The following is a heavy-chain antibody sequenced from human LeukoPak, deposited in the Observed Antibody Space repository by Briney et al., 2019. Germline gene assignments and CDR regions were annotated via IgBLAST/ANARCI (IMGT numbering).Heavy chain of an antibody. Sequence: SETLSLTCAVSGGSISSSNWWSWVRQPPGKGLEWIGEIYHSGSTNYNPSLKSRVTISVGTSKNQFSLKLSSVTAADTAVYYCARATYYYGSGSYRRLTTLDYWGQGTLVTVSS. CDR1: GGSISSSNW. V-gene: IGHV4-4*02. CDR2: IYHSGST. CDR3: ARATYYYGSGSYRRLTTLDY. J-gene: IGHJ4*02. D-gene: IGHD3-10*01.